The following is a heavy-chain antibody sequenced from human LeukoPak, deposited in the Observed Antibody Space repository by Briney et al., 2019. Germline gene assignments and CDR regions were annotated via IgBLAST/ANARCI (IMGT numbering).Heavy chain of an antibody. CDR1: GGSFSGYY. Sequence: TSETLSLTCAVYGGSFSGYYWSWIRQPPGKGLEWIGEINHSGSTNYNPSLKSRVTISVDTSKNQFSLKLSSVTAADTAVYYCARGLSDAFDIWGQGTMVTVSS. J-gene: IGHJ3*02. CDR3: ARGLSDAFDI. V-gene: IGHV4-34*01. CDR2: INHSGST.